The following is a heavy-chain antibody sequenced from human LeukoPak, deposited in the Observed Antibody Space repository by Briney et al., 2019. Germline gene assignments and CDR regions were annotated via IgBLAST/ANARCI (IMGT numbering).Heavy chain of an antibody. J-gene: IGHJ4*02. CDR3: ARGYCSSASCSPGAY. D-gene: IGHD2-2*01. CDR1: GYTFTSNF. Sequence: ASVKVSCKVSGYTFTSNFMYWVRQAPGQGLEWMGLINPIGGDTNYAQKFQGRVTMTRDTSTSTVYMELSSLRSEDTALYYCARGYCSSASCSPGAYWGQGTLVTVSS. V-gene: IGHV1-46*03. CDR2: INPIGGDT.